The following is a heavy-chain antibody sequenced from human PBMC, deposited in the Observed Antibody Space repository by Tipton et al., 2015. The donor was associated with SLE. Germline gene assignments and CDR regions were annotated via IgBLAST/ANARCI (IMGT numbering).Heavy chain of an antibody. J-gene: IGHJ3*02. Sequence: TLSLTCAVSGGSISSGGYSWSWIRQPPGKGLEWIGYIYHSGSTYYNPSLKGRVTISVDRSKNQFSLKLSSVTAADTAVYYCARAVAGDAVDIWGQGTMVTVSS. V-gene: IGHV4-30-2*01. D-gene: IGHD6-19*01. CDR2: IYHSGST. CDR3: ARAVAGDAVDI. CDR1: GGSISSGGYS.